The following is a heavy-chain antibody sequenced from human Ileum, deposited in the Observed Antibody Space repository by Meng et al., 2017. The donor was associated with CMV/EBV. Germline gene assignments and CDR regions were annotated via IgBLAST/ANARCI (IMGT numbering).Heavy chain of an antibody. CDR2: IYYSGST. Sequence: CISSSSYYWGWIRQPPGKGLEWIGSIYYSGSTYYNPSLKSRVTISVDTSKNQFSLKLSSVTAADTAVYYCARDIRYSSSWNFFDYWGQGTLVTVSS. D-gene: IGHD6-13*01. CDR1: CISSSSYY. CDR3: ARDIRYSSSWNFFDY. V-gene: IGHV4-39*07. J-gene: IGHJ4*02.